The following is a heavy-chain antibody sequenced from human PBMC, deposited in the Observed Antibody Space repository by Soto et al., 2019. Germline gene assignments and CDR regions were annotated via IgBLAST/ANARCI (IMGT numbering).Heavy chain of an antibody. J-gene: IGHJ4*02. Sequence: SLILSCAASGFTFSSYAMSWVRQAPGKGLEWVSAISGSGGSTYYADSVKGRFTISRDNSKNTLYLQMNSLRAEDTAVYYCAKGDYYDSSGYYYDWGQGTLVTVSS. D-gene: IGHD3-22*01. V-gene: IGHV3-23*01. CDR1: GFTFSSYA. CDR2: ISGSGGST. CDR3: AKGDYYDSSGYYYD.